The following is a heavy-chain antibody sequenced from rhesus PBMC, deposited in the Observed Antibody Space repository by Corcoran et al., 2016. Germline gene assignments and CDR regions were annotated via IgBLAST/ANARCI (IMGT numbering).Heavy chain of an antibody. CDR3: ARMDGSGYYGLIFDY. CDR1: GFSLSTRGMG. Sequence: QVTLKESGPALVKPTQTLTLTCTFSGFSLSTRGMGVGWIRQPSRTPLEWLAHIYWDDDKRYSTSLKSRLTISKDTSKNQVVLTMTNMDPVDTATYYCARMDGSGYYGLIFDYWGQGVLVTVSS. V-gene: IGHV2-1*01. CDR2: IYWDDDK. D-gene: IGHD3-28*01. J-gene: IGHJ4*01.